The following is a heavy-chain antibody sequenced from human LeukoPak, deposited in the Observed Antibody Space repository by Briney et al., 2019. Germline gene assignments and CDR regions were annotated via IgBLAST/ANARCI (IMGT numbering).Heavy chain of an antibody. Sequence: SQTLSLTCTVSGGSISSGGYYWSWIRQHPGKGLEWIGYIYYSGSTYYNPSLKSRVTISVDTSKNQFSLKLSSVTAADTAVYYCARRGMATINNYYYYYMDVWGKGTTVTVSS. CDR1: GGSISSGGYY. D-gene: IGHD5-24*01. V-gene: IGHV4-31*03. CDR2: IYYSGST. CDR3: ARRGMATINNYYYYYMDV. J-gene: IGHJ6*03.